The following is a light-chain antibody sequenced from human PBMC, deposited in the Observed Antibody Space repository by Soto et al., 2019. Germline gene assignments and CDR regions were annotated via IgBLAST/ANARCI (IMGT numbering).Light chain of an antibody. CDR3: CSYGGSYTWV. CDR1: SSDVGGYNY. CDR2: DVS. J-gene: IGLJ1*01. Sequence: QSALTQPRSVSGSPGQSVTISCTGTSSDVGGYNYVSWYQQHPGKAPKLMIYDVSKRPSGVPDRFSGSKSGNTASLTISGLKAEDEADYYCCSYGGSYTWVFGTGTKLTVL. V-gene: IGLV2-11*01.